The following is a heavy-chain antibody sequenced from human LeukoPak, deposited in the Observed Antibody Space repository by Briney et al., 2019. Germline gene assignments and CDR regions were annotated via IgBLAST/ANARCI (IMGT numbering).Heavy chain of an antibody. V-gene: IGHV3-43D*03. CDR1: GFIFDDYA. Sequence: GGSLRLSCAASGFIFDDYAMHWVRQAPGKGLEWVSLISWDGHSTYYGDSVKGRFTIARGNSKNSLYLQMNSLSVEDSALYYCVKDGRQLWLQDLDHYYLDVWGKGTTVTVSS. D-gene: IGHD5-18*01. CDR2: ISWDGHST. CDR3: VKDGRQLWLQDLDHYYLDV. J-gene: IGHJ6*03.